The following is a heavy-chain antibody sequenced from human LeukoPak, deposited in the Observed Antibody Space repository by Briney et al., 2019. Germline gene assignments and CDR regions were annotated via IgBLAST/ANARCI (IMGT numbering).Heavy chain of an antibody. CDR3: AREPLHGYSYGSQRLGDPLKYYFDY. CDR1: GGSISSGGYS. V-gene: IGHV4-30-4*07. Sequence: PSQTLSLTCAVSGGSISSGGYSYNWIRQPPGKGLEWIGYIYNSGSTSYNPSLKSRVTMSVDTSKNQFSLKLSSVTAADTAVYYCAREPLHGYSYGSQRLGDPLKYYFDYWGQGALVTVSS. CDR2: IYNSGST. D-gene: IGHD5-18*01. J-gene: IGHJ4*02.